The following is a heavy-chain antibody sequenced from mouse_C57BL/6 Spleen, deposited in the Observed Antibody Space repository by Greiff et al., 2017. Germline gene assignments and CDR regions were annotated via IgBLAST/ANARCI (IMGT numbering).Heavy chain of an antibody. D-gene: IGHD5-1*01. Sequence: QVHVKQPGAELVKPGASVKLSCKASGYTFTSYWMHWVKQRPGQGLEWIGMIHPNSGSTNYNEKFKSKATLTVDKSSSTAYMQLSSLTSEDSAVYYCARKEYGLAYWGQGTLVTVSA. J-gene: IGHJ3*01. CDR1: GYTFTSYW. CDR3: ARKEYGLAY. CDR2: IHPNSGST. V-gene: IGHV1-64*01.